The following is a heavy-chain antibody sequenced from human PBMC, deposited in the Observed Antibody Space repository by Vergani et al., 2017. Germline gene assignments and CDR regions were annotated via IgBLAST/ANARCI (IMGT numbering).Heavy chain of an antibody. CDR3: ARSYYYDSSGPFDY. J-gene: IGHJ4*02. D-gene: IGHD3-22*01. CDR2: ISAYIGTQ. CDR1: GYTFTSYG. V-gene: IGHV1-18*04. Sequence: QVQLVQSGAEVKKPGASVKVSCKASGYTFTSYGISWVRQAPGQGIEWMGWISAYIGTQNYAQKLQGRVTMTTEASTSTAYMELRSLRSDDTAVYYCARSYYYDSSGPFDYWGQGTLVTVSS.